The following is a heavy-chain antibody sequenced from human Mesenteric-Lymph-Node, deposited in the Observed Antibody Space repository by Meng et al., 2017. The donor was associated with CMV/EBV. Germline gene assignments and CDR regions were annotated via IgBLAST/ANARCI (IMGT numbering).Heavy chain of an antibody. CDR3: AREGNQLLGYYYYGMDV. CDR1: GGSISSSSYY. J-gene: IGHJ6*02. Sequence: GSLRLSCTVSGGSISSSSYYWGWIRQPPGKGLEWIGSIYYSGSTYYNPSLKSRVTISVDTSKNQFSLKLSSVTAADTAVYYCAREGNQLLGYYYYGMDVWGQGTTVTVSS. D-gene: IGHD2-2*01. CDR2: IYYSGST. V-gene: IGHV4-39*07.